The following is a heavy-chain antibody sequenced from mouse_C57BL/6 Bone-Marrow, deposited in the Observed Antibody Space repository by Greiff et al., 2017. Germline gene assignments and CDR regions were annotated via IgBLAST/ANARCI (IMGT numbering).Heavy chain of an antibody. V-gene: IGHV5-4*01. J-gene: IGHJ4*01. Sequence: EVKVVESGGGLVKPGGSLKLSCAASGFTFSSYAMSWVRQTPEERLEWVATISDGGCYTYYPDNVKGRFTISRDNAKNNLYLQMSHLKSEDTAMYYYARDRGFYYAMDYWGQGTSVTVSS. CDR3: ARDRGFYYAMDY. CDR1: GFTFSSYA. CDR2: ISDGGCYT.